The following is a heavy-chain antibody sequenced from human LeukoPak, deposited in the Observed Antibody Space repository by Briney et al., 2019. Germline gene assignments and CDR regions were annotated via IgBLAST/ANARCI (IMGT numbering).Heavy chain of an antibody. CDR1: GYTFTGYY. Sequence: ASVKVSCKASGYTFTGYYIHWVRQAPGQGLEWMGWIGSNSGGTRYAQKFQDRVTMTRDTSISTAYMELNSLRSDDTAVYYCAERPGRSSSLSYGMLFCGQGTTVFVSS. CDR3: AERPGRSSSLSYGMLF. CDR2: IGSNSGGT. V-gene: IGHV1-2*02. J-gene: IGHJ6*02. D-gene: IGHD2-2*01.